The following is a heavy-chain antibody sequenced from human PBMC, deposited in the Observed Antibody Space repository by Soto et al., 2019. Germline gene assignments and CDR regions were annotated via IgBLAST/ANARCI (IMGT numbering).Heavy chain of an antibody. V-gene: IGHV4-31*03. CDR1: GGSISSGGYY. CDR2: IYYIGNS. Sequence: HVQLQESGPGLVKPSQTLSLTCTVSGGSISSGGYYWTWIRQHPGKGLEWIGYIYYIGNSYYNPSLKSRVTKSVDTTKNQFSLKLSSVTAADTAVYYCARSVDPWGQGTMVTVSS. CDR3: ARSVDP. J-gene: IGHJ5*02.